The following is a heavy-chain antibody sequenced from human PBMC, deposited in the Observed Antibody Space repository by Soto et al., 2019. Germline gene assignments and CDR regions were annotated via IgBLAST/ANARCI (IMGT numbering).Heavy chain of an antibody. J-gene: IGHJ5*02. V-gene: IGHV4-39*01. CDR3: ATRQGGSYNWFDP. Sequence: KPSETLSLTCTVSGGSISRSSYSWAWIRQPPGKGLEWIGTLYYSGNTYYNPSLKSRVTISVDTSKNQFSLKLSSVTAADTAVYYCATRQGGSYNWFDPWGQGTLVTASS. D-gene: IGHD2-15*01. CDR2: LYYSGNT. CDR1: GGSISRSSYS.